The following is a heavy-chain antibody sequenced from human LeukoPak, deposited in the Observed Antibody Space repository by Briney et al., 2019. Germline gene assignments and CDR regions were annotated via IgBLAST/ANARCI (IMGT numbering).Heavy chain of an antibody. Sequence: GGSLRLSCAASGFTFSSYEMNWVRQAPGKGLEWVSYISPSGSTIYYADSVKGRFTISRDNAKNSLYLQMNSPRAEDTAVYYCAREGSSFDSSGFFRGYWGQGTLVTVSS. CDR2: ISPSGSTI. CDR1: GFTFSSYE. D-gene: IGHD3-22*01. CDR3: AREGSSFDSSGFFRGY. V-gene: IGHV3-48*03. J-gene: IGHJ4*02.